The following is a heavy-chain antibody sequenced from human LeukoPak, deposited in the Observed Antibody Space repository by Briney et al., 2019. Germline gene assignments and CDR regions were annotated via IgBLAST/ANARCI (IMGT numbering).Heavy chain of an antibody. CDR2: TYYSGST. Sequence: SETLSLTCTVSGGSISSYYWSWIRQPPGKGLEWIGYTYYSGSTNYNPSLKSRVTISGDTSKNQFSLKRSSVTATNTAVYYCSRVRRDGYNSHLDYWGQGTLVTVSS. CDR3: SRVRRDGYNSHLDY. CDR1: GGSISSYY. J-gene: IGHJ4*02. D-gene: IGHD5-24*01. V-gene: IGHV4-59*08.